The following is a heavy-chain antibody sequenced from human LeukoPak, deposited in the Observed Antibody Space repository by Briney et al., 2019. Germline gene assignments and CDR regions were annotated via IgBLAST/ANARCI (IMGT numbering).Heavy chain of an antibody. CDR2: IYSGGST. V-gene: IGHV3-53*01. D-gene: IGHD6-19*01. Sequence: PGGSLRLSCAASGLTVSSNYMSWVRQAPGKGLEWVSVIYSGGSTYYADSVKGRFTISRDNSKNTLYLQMNSLRAEGTAVYYCAGKEWSSGFWGYWGQGTLVTVSS. CDR1: GLTVSSNY. J-gene: IGHJ4*02. CDR3: AGKEWSSGFWGY.